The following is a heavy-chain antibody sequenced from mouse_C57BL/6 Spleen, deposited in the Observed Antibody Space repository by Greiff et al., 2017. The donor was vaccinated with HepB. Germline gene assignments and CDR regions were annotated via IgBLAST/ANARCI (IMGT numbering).Heavy chain of an antibody. CDR1: GYTFTDYY. D-gene: IGHD1-1*01. CDR3: ARKDYGSSYEAMDY. Sequence: VQWVESGPELVKPGASVKISCKASGYTFTDYYINWVKQRPGQGLEWIGWIFPGSGSTYYNEKFKGKATLTVDKSSSTAYMLLSSLTSEDSAVYFCARKDYGSSYEAMDYWGQGTSVTVSS. CDR2: IFPGSGST. J-gene: IGHJ4*01. V-gene: IGHV1-75*01.